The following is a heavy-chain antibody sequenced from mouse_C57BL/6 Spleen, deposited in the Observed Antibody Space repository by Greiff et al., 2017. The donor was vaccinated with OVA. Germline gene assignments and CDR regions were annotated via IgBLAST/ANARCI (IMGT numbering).Heavy chain of an antibody. CDR1: GYTFTSYW. J-gene: IGHJ2*01. D-gene: IGHD2-1*01. CDR3: ASFRDFYSPW. CDR2: IYPSDSET. V-gene: IGHV1-61*01. Sequence: QVQLQQSGAELVRPGSSVKLSCKASGYTFTSYWMDWVKQRPGQGLEWIGNIYPSDSETHYNQKFKDKATLTVDKSSSTAYMQLSSLTSEDSAVYYCASFRDFYSPWWGQGTTLTVSS.